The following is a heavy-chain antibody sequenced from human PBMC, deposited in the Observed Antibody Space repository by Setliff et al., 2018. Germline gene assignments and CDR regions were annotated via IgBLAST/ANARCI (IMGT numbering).Heavy chain of an antibody. V-gene: IGHV4-59*12. Sequence: SETLSLTCTVSDGSLSTYYWSWIRQPPGKGLEFIGYVYYSGTANYSPSLRSRLTISVDTSKNQFSLKLSSVTAADTAVYYCASVSSGDAFDIWGQGTMVTVSS. CDR1: DGSLSTYY. D-gene: IGHD3-10*01. J-gene: IGHJ3*02. CDR2: VYYSGTA. CDR3: ASVSSGDAFDI.